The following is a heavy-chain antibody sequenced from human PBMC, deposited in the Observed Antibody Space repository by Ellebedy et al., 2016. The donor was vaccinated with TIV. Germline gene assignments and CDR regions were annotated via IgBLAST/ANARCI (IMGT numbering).Heavy chain of an antibody. D-gene: IGHD2-2*01. CDR3: AASGVVVPVVYGMDV. J-gene: IGHJ6*02. V-gene: IGHV1-58*02. CDR1: GFTFSSSA. CDR2: IVVGSVNT. Sequence: SVKVSCXASGFTFSSSAIQWVRQARGQRLEWIGWIVVGSVNTNYAQKFQERVTITRDMSTSTAYMELSSLRSEDTAVYYCAASGVVVPVVYGMDVWGQGTTVTVSS.